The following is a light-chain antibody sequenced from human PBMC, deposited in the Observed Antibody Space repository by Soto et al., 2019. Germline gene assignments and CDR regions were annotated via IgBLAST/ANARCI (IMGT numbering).Light chain of an antibody. CDR2: GAS. CDR3: QQYGLSPWT. Sequence: DIVLTQSPGTLSLSPGERATLSCRASQSISSSYLAWYQQRPGQAPRLLIYGASSRATGIPDRFSGSGSGTDFTLISSRLEPEDFAVYYCQQYGLSPWTFGQGTKVEI. CDR1: QSISSSY. J-gene: IGKJ1*01. V-gene: IGKV3-20*01.